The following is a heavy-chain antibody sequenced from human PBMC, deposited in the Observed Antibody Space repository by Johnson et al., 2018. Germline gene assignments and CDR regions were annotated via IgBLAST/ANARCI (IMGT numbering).Heavy chain of an antibody. CDR2: IKRKGDGETT. J-gene: IGHJ6*03. CDR3: TTDSTTKLYYYYYMDV. V-gene: IGHV3-15*07. D-gene: IGHD2-2*01. Sequence: VQLVESGGGLVKPGESLRLSCAASGFMFSNAYMTWVRQAPGKGLEWVGRIKRKGDGETTDHATPVKGRFTISRDDSKDTLYLQMNSLDIDDTAVYYCTTDSTTKLYYYYYMDVWGKGTTVTVSS. CDR1: GFMFSNAY.